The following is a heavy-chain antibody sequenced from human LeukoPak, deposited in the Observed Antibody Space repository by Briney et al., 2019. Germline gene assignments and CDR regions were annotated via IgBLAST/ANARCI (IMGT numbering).Heavy chain of an antibody. CDR2: IYHSGST. V-gene: IGHV4-38-2*01. J-gene: IGHJ3*02. D-gene: IGHD3-16*01. Sequence: SETLSLTCAVSGYSISSGYYWGWIRQPPGKGLEWIGSIYHSGSTYYNPSLKSRVTISVDTSKNQFSLMLSSATAADTAVYYCARQGGGAFDIWGQGTMVTVSS. CDR3: ARQGGGAFDI. CDR1: GYSISSGYY.